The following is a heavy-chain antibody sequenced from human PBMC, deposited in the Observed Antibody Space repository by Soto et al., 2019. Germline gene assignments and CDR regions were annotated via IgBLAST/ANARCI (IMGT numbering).Heavy chain of an antibody. J-gene: IGHJ4*02. CDR2: ISGSGGGT. Sequence: EVQLLESGGTLVQPGGSLRLSCAASGFTFSSYAMSWVRQAPGEGLEWVSSISGSGGGTYYADSVKGRFTISRDNSKNTLYLQMNSPRGEDTAVYYCAKKKPPGVAGFDFWGQGTLVTVSS. CDR1: GFTFSSYA. CDR3: AKKKPPGVAGFDF. D-gene: IGHD3-3*01. V-gene: IGHV3-23*01.